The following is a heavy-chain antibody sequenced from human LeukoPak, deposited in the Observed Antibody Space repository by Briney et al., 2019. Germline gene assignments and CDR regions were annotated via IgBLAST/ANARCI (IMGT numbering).Heavy chain of an antibody. D-gene: IGHD3-10*01. CDR1: GGSISSYY. Sequence: PSETLSLTCTVSGGSISSYYWSWIRQPPGKGLEWIGYIYYSGSTNYNPSLKSRVTISVDTSKNQFSLKLSSVTAADTAVYYCARGHITMVRGVSNPYYYYYYMDVWGKGTTVTISS. J-gene: IGHJ6*03. CDR3: ARGHITMVRGVSNPYYYYYYMDV. V-gene: IGHV4-59*01. CDR2: IYYSGST.